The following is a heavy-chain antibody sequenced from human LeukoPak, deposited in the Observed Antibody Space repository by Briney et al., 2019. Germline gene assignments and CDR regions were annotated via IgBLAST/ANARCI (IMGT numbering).Heavy chain of an antibody. CDR3: ARGEYYYGSSGYPGY. CDR2: IWYDGNNK. J-gene: IGHJ4*02. D-gene: IGHD3-22*01. Sequence: GGSLRLSCAASGFTFSSYGMHWVRQAPGKGLEWVAVIWYDGNNKIYADSVKGRFTISRDNSKNTLYLQMYSLRAEDTAVYYCARGEYYYGSSGYPGYWGQGTLVTVSS. CDR1: GFTFSSYG. V-gene: IGHV3-33*01.